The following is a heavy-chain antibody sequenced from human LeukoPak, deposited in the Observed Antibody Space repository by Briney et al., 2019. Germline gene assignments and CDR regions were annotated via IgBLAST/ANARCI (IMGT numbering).Heavy chain of an antibody. CDR1: GFTFSSYG. J-gene: IGHJ3*02. CDR3: AKAPSKITFGGVIVFHAFDI. V-gene: IGHV3-30*18. Sequence: GGSLRLSCAASGFTFSSYGMHWVRQAPGKGLEWVAVISYDGSNKYYADSVKGRFTISRDNSKNTLYLQMNSLRAEDTAVYYCAKAPSKITFGGVIVFHAFDIWGQGTMVTVSS. D-gene: IGHD3-16*02. CDR2: ISYDGSNK.